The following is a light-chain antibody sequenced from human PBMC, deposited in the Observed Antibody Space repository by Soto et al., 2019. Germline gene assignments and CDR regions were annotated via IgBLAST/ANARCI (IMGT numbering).Light chain of an antibody. V-gene: IGKV3-11*01. Sequence: EIVLTQSPATLSLSPGERATLSCRASQSVSSYLAWYQQKPGQAPRLLIYDTSKRSTGIPARFSGSGSGTDFTLTIRSLEPEDFAVYYCQKRTNWPRSFTFGPGTKVDIK. J-gene: IGKJ3*01. CDR2: DTS. CDR3: QKRTNWPRSFT. CDR1: QSVSSY.